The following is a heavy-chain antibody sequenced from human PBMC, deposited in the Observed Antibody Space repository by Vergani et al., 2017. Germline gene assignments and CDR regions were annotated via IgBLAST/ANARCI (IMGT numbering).Heavy chain of an antibody. CDR1: GFTFSSYS. Sequence: EVQLVESGGGLVKPGGSLRLSCAASGFTFSSYSMNWVRQAPGKGLEWVSSISSSSSYIYYADSVKGRFTISRDNAKNSLYLQMNSLRAEDTAVYYCARNLDWEWLFDGSFDYWGQGTLVTVSS. CDR2: ISSSSSYI. J-gene: IGHJ4*02. D-gene: IGHD3-3*01. V-gene: IGHV3-21*01. CDR3: ARNLDWEWLFDGSFDY.